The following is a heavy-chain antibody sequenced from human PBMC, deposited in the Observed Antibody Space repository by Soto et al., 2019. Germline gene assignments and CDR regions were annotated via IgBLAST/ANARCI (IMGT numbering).Heavy chain of an antibody. D-gene: IGHD6-19*01. V-gene: IGHV3-23*01. CDR3: AKDRGSGGIVAGTPDY. CDR1: GFTVSSSA. Sequence: EVQLLESGGGLVQPGGSLRLSCAASGFTVSSSAMIWVRQAPGKGLEWVATFSAGGSRYYADSVKGRFTISRNSSQNTLYLQMNGLRAEDTARYYCAKDRGSGGIVAGTPDYWGQGTLVTASS. J-gene: IGHJ4*02. CDR2: FSAGGSR.